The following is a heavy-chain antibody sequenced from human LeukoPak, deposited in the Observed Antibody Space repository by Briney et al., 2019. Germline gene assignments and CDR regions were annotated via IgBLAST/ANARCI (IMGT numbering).Heavy chain of an antibody. CDR1: GGSISSHY. J-gene: IGHJ4*02. CDR3: ARSAYDILTGYYHPYYFDY. Sequence: PSETLSLTWTVSGGSISSHYWSWIRQPPGMGLEWIGYIYYSGSTNYNPSLKSRVTISVDTSKNQFSLKLSSVTAADTAVYYCARSAYDILTGYYHPYYFDYWGQGTLVTVSS. V-gene: IGHV4-59*11. D-gene: IGHD3-9*01. CDR2: IYYSGST.